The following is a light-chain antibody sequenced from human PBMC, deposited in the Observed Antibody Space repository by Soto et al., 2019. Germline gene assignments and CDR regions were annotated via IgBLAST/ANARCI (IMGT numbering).Light chain of an antibody. CDR2: EVT. Sequence: QSALTQPASVSGSPGQSITISCTGTSSDVGSYNLVSWYQQHPGKVPKLMIYEVTKRPSGVSNRFSGSKSGNTASPTISGLQAEDEADYYCCAYAGSSTFVIFGGGTKVTVL. V-gene: IGLV2-23*02. J-gene: IGLJ2*01. CDR1: SSDVGSYNL. CDR3: CAYAGSSTFVI.